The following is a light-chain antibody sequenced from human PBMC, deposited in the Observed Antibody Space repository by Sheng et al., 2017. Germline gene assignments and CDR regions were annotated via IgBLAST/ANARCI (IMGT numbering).Light chain of an antibody. CDR2: RGS. Sequence: SYELTQPLSVLVALEQTARITCGGNNIRSKDVHWYQQKPGQAPVLVIYRGSYRPSGIPERFSGSNSGNTATLAISRAQAGDEADYYCHVWDSSTAVVLGAGTKVTVL. J-gene: IGLJ1*01. V-gene: IGLV3-9*01. CDR1: NIRSKD. CDR3: HVWDSSTAVV.